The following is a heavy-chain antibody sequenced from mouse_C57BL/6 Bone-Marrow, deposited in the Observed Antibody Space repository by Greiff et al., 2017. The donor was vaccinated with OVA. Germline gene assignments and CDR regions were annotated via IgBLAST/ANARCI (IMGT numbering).Heavy chain of an antibody. Sequence: QVQLKQSGAELARPGASVKLSCKASGYTFTSYGISWVKQRTGQGLEWIGEIYPRSGNTYYTEKFKGKATLTADKSSSTAYMELRSLTSEDSAVYFCASRIYSFHWYFDVWGTGTTVTVSS. J-gene: IGHJ1*03. CDR2: IYPRSGNT. CDR3: ASRIYSFHWYFDV. V-gene: IGHV1-81*01. CDR1: GYTFTSYG. D-gene: IGHD2-12*01.